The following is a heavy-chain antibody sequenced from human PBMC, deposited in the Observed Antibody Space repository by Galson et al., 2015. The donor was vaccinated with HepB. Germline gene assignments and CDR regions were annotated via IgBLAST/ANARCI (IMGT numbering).Heavy chain of an antibody. Sequence: ETLSLTCTVSGGSISSYYWSWIRQPPGKGLEWIGYIYYSGSTNYNPSLKSRVTISVDTSKNQFSLKLSSVTAADTAVYYCARFIAVAGNFDYWGQGTLVTVSS. CDR3: ARFIAVAGNFDY. CDR2: IYYSGST. V-gene: IGHV4-59*01. D-gene: IGHD6-19*01. J-gene: IGHJ4*02. CDR1: GGSISSYY.